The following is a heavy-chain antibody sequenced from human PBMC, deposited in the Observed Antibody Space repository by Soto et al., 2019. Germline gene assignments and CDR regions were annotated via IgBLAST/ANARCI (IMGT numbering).Heavy chain of an antibody. J-gene: IGHJ6*02. CDR3: ARGRGLDV. CDR2: IKQDGSEK. CDR1: GFSVSSYW. Sequence: GGSLRLSCAASGFSVSSYWMTWVRQAPGKGLEWVANIKQDGSEKYYVDSVTGRFTISRDNTKSSLYLQMNTLRVEDTAVYYCARGRGLDVWGQGPTVTVSS. V-gene: IGHV3-7*01.